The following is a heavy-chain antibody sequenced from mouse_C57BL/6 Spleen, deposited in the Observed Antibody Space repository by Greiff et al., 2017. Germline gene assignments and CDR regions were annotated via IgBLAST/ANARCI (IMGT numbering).Heavy chain of an antibody. D-gene: IGHD2-2*01. CDR1: GYTFTDYY. J-gene: IGHJ4*01. Sequence: QVQLKESGAELVRPGASVKLSCKASGYTFTDYYINWVKQRPGQGLEWIARIYPGSGNTYYNEKFKGKATLTAEKSSSTAYMQLSSLTSEDSAVYFCASLYGYDVGYYAMDYWGQGTSVTVSS. CDR2: IYPGSGNT. CDR3: ASLYGYDVGYYAMDY. V-gene: IGHV1-76*01.